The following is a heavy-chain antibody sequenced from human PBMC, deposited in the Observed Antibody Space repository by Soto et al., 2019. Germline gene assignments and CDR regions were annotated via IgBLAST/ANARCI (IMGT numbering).Heavy chain of an antibody. CDR2: IYPGDSDT. Sequence: GESLKISCKGSGYSFTSYWIGWVRQMPGKGLEWMGIIYPGDSDTRYSPSFQGQVTISADQSISTAYLQWSSLKASDTAMYYCARRKGPIPSGSYFPLDYYYGMDVWGQGTTVTVSS. CDR1: GYSFTSYW. D-gene: IGHD1-26*01. V-gene: IGHV5-51*01. J-gene: IGHJ6*02. CDR3: ARRKGPIPSGSYFPLDYYYGMDV.